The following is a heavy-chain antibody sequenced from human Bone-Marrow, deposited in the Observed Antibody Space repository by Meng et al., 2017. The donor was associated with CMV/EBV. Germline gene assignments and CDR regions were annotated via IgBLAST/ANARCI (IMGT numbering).Heavy chain of an antibody. Sequence: SGGTFSSYAISLVRQAPGQGLEWMGGIIPIFGTANYAQKFQGRVTITADKSTSTAYMELSSLRSEDTAVYYCARDHDSRGTSGWFDPWGQGTLVTVSS. D-gene: IGHD4-11*01. CDR1: GGTFSSYA. V-gene: IGHV1-69*06. CDR2: IIPIFGTA. J-gene: IGHJ5*02. CDR3: ARDHDSRGTSGWFDP.